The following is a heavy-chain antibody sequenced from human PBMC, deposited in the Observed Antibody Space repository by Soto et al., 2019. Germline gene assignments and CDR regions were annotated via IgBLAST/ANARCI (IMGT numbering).Heavy chain of an antibody. CDR2: INHSGST. D-gene: IGHD3-22*01. CDR3: ASDYDSSGYYYGN. V-gene: IGHV4-34*01. Sequence: SETMSLTCAVYGGSFSDYYWSLIRQPPGKGLEWIGEINHSGSTNYNPSLKSRVTISVDTSKNQFSLKLSSVTAADTAVYYCASDYDSSGYYYGNWGQGTLVTVSS. J-gene: IGHJ4*02. CDR1: GGSFSDYY.